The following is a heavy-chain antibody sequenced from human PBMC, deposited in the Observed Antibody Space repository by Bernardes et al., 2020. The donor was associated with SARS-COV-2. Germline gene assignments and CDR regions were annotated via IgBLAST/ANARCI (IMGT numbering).Heavy chain of an antibody. J-gene: IGHJ4*02. Sequence: GGSLRLSCAAPGFTFSSYGMHWVRQAPGKGLEWVAVIWYDGSNKYYADSVKGRFTISRDNSKNTLYLQMNSLRAEDTAVYYCARDRVGATGWDYYFDYWGQGTLVTVSS. CDR1: GFTFSSYG. CDR2: IWYDGSNK. CDR3: ARDRVGATGWDYYFDY. D-gene: IGHD1-26*01. V-gene: IGHV3-33*01.